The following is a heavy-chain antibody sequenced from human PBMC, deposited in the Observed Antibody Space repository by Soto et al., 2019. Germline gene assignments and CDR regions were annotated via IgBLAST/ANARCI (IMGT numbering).Heavy chain of an antibody. D-gene: IGHD6-13*01. CDR1: GFTFSSYA. Sequence: EVQLLESGGGLVQPGGSLRLSCAASGFTFSSYAMSWVHQAPGKGLDCVSAISGSGGSTYYADSVKGRFTISRDNSKNTLYLQMNSLRAEDTAVYYCAKDRSSSWYRGQDAFDNWGQGTMVTVSS. V-gene: IGHV3-23*01. CDR3: AKDRSSSWYRGQDAFDN. CDR2: ISGSGGST. J-gene: IGHJ3*02.